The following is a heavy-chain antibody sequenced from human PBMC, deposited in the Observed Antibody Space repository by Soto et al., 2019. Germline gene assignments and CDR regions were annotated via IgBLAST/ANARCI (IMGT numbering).Heavy chain of an antibody. CDR1: GFSLSNARMG. D-gene: IGHD6-19*01. CDR2: IFSNDEK. V-gene: IGHV2-26*01. J-gene: IGHJ4*02. CDR3: ARITDSSGVIDY. Sequence: QVTLKESGPVLVKPTETLTLTCTVSGFSLSNARMGVSWIRQPPGKALEWLAHIFSNDEKSYSTSLKSRLTISKDTSKSQVVLTMTNMDPVDTATYYCARITDSSGVIDYWGQGTLVTVSS.